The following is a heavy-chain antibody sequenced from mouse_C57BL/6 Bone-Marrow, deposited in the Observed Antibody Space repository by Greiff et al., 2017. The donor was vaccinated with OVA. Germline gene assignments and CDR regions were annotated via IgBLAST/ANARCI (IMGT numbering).Heavy chain of an antibody. Sequence: VQLQQPGAELVKPGASVKMSCKASGYTFTSYWITWVKQRPGQGLEWIGDIYPGSGSTNYNEKFKSKATLTVDTSSSTAYMQLSSLTSDDSAVYYWAQDYGSSFYGYFDVWGTGTTVTVSS. J-gene: IGHJ1*03. CDR1: GYTFTSYW. D-gene: IGHD1-1*01. V-gene: IGHV1-55*01. CDR2: IYPGSGST. CDR3: AQDYGSSFYGYFDV.